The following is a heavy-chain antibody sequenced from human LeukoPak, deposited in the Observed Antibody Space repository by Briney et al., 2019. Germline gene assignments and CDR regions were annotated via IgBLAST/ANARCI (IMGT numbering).Heavy chain of an antibody. CDR2: ISYDGSNK. CDR3: AKAAAAPGFDF. CDR1: GLTFSSHW. V-gene: IGHV3-30-3*01. J-gene: IGHJ4*02. Sequence: GGSLRLSCAASGLTFSSHWMHWVRQAPGKGLEWVAVISYDGSNKYYADSVKGRFTISRDNSKNTLYLQMNSLRAEDTALYYCAKAAAAPGFDFWGQGTLVTVSS. D-gene: IGHD6-13*01.